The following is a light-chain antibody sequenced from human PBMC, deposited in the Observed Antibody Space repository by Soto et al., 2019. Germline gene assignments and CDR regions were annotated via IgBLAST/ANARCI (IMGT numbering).Light chain of an antibody. Sequence: QPASVSGSPGQSITISCTGTSSDVGSYNLVSWYQQHPGKAPKLMIYEGSKRPSGVSNRFSGSKSGNTASLTISGLQAEDDADYYCCSYAGSSTYVFGTGTKLTVL. V-gene: IGLV2-23*01. CDR1: SSDVGSYNL. CDR3: CSYAGSSTYV. J-gene: IGLJ1*01. CDR2: EGS.